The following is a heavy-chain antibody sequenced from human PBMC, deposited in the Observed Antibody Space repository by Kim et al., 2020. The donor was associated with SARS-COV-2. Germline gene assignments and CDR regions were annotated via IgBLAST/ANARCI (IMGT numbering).Heavy chain of an antibody. CDR1: GGSISSGGYY. CDR2: IYYSGST. V-gene: IGHV4-31*03. CDR3: ARGCSGGSCYSDYYYYYGMDV. J-gene: IGHJ6*02. D-gene: IGHD2-15*01. Sequence: SETLSLTCTVSGGSISSGGYYWSWIRQHPGKGLEWIGYIYYSGSTYYNPSLKSRVTISVDTSKNQFSLKLSSVTAADTAVYYCARGCSGGSCYSDYYYYYGMDVGGQGTTVTVSS.